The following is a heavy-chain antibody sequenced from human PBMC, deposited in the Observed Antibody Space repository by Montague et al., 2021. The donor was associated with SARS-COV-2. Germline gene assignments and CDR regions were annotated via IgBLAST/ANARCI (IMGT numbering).Heavy chain of an antibody. V-gene: IGHV4-61*01. CDR1: GGSVSSGSNY. J-gene: IGHJ4*02. CDR2: VYNYGST. CDR3: AREATDYGSGSYYFPFAY. Sequence: SETLSLTCSVSGGSVSSGSNYWSWIRQSPGKGLVWFGYVYNYGSTDYNPSLKSRVTISLDTSKNQFSLRLSSVTAADTAVYYCAREATDYGSGSYYFPFAYWGQGILVTVSS. D-gene: IGHD3-10*01.